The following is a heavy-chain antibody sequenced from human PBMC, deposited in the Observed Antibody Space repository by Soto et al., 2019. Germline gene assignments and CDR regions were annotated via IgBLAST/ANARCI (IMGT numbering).Heavy chain of an antibody. D-gene: IGHD2-8*01. CDR1: GGTFSSSG. CDR3: ARSPQPRGTDDPYAGDV. Sequence: QVQLVQSGTEVKQPGSSVKVSCTASGGTFSSSGFSWVRQAPGQGLEWMGMIVPSLDTTKYAQKFQARVTITADQFKSTAYREVSSLRSEDTAVYYCARSPQPRGTDDPYAGDVWGQGTRVIVSS. J-gene: IGHJ6*02. V-gene: IGHV1-69*09. CDR2: IVPSLDTT.